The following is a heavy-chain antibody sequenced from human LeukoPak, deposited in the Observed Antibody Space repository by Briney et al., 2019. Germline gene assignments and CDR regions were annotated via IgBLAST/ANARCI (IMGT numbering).Heavy chain of an antibody. V-gene: IGHV7-4-1*02. Sequence: ASVKVSCKASGYTFIDYAMNWVRQAPGQGLEWMGWINTNTGNPTHAQGFTGRFVFSLDTSVSTAYLQISSLKAEDTAVYYCARDSSSSWYYYYYYMDVWGKGTTVTVSS. J-gene: IGHJ6*03. CDR1: GYTFIDYA. CDR2: INTNTGNP. CDR3: ARDSSSSWYYYYYYMDV. D-gene: IGHD6-13*01.